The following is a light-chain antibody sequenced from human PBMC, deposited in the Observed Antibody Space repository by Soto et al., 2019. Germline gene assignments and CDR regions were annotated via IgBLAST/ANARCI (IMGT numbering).Light chain of an antibody. CDR3: GSWDSRLSAYV. CDR1: SSNIGGNS. J-gene: IGLJ1*01. CDR2: DDN. V-gene: IGLV1-51*01. Sequence: SVLTQPPSLSAAPSKKITISCSGSSSNIGGNSVSWYQQLPGTAPKLLIYDDNKRPSGIPDRFSGSKSGTSATLGITGFQTGDEADYYCGSWDSRLSAYVFGTGTKVTVL.